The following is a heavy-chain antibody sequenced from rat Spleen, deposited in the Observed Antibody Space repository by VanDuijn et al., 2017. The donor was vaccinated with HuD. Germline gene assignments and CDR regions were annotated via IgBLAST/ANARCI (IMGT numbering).Heavy chain of an antibody. J-gene: IGHJ3*01. Sequence: QVQLEQSGGELAKAGSSVKISCKASGYTFTSYFISWIKQTTGQGLEFIGYINTGSGRANYNEKYKGKATLTVDKSSSTAFMQLSSLTPADSAVYYCARDRFDSHWFAYWGPGTLVTVSS. CDR3: ARDRFDSHWFAY. V-gene: IGHV1-43*01. D-gene: IGHD1-1*01. CDR1: GYTFTSYF. CDR2: INTGSGRA.